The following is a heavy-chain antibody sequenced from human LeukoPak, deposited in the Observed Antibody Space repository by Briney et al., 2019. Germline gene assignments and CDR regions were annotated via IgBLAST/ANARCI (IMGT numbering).Heavy chain of an antibody. CDR1: GGSISSYY. Sequence: SETLSLTCTVSGGSISSYYWSWIRQPPGKGLEWIGNIYYTGSTNYNPSLKSRVTISVDTSKNQFSLKLSSVTAADTAVYYCARVPGYSSGWYGRTYYFDYWGQGTLVTVSS. D-gene: IGHD6-19*01. V-gene: IGHV4-59*12. CDR3: ARVPGYSSGWYGRTYYFDY. J-gene: IGHJ4*02. CDR2: IYYTGST.